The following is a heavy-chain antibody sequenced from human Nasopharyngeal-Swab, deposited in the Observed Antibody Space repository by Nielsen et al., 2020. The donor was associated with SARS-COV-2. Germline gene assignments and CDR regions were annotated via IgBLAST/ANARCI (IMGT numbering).Heavy chain of an antibody. V-gene: IGHV1-69*01. CDR3: ARTTVVTPPSYYYYYMDV. Sequence: WVRQVPGQGLEWMGGIIPIFGTANYAQKFQGRVTITADESTSTAYMELSSLRSEVTAVYYCARTTVVTPPSYYYYYMDVWGKGTTVTVSS. CDR2: IIPIFGTA. J-gene: IGHJ6*03. D-gene: IGHD4-23*01.